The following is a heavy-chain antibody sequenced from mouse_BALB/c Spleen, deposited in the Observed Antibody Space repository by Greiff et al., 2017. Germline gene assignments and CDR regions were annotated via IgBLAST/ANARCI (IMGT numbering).Heavy chain of an antibody. CDR1: GFNIKDTY. CDR3: ARGGYEGFAY. J-gene: IGHJ3*01. Sequence: EVKLVESGAELVKPGASVKLSCTASGFNIKDTYMHWVKQRPEQGLEWIGRIDPANGNTKYDPKFQGKATITADTSSNTAYLQLSSLTSEDTAVYYCARGGYEGFAYWGQGTLVTVSA. D-gene: IGHD2-14*01. CDR2: IDPANGNT. V-gene: IGHV14-3*02.